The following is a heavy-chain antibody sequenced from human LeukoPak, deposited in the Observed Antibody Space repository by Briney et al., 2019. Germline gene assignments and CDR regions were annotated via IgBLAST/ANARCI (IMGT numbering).Heavy chain of an antibody. CDR1: GFTFSSYW. J-gene: IGHJ4*02. V-gene: IGHV3-7*01. CDR3: ARGTVAGKAPY. Sequence: GGSLRLSCAASGFTFSSYWMSWVRQAPGKGLEWVANIKQDGSEKYYVDSVKGRFTISRDNSKNTLYLQMNSLRAEDTAVYYCARGTVAGKAPYWGQGTLVTVSS. D-gene: IGHD6-19*01. CDR2: IKQDGSEK.